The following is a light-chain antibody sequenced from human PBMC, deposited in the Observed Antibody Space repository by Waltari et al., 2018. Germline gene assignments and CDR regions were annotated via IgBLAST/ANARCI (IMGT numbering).Light chain of an antibody. Sequence: DIQMTQSPSTLSASVGDRVTITCRASQSISNWLAWYQQKSGKAPKFLIYKSFSLQSGVPSRFSGSGSETEFTLTISSLQPDDFATYYCQQYYNSPYTFGQGTTLEI. J-gene: IGKJ2*01. CDR2: KSF. CDR1: QSISNW. V-gene: IGKV1-5*03. CDR3: QQYYNSPYT.